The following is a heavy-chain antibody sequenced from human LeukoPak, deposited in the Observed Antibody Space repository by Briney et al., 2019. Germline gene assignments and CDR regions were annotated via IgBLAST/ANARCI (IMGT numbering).Heavy chain of an antibody. J-gene: IGHJ4*02. CDR3: ARLLAYDSGAEAFDY. CDR2: IKNDGTEK. D-gene: IGHD3-10*01. Sequence: GGSLRLSCAASGFSFSSYWMTWIRQAPGKGLEWVANIKNDGTEKYYVDSVKGRFTISRDTARNSLYLQMNSLRVGDTAVYYCARLLAYDSGAEAFDYWGQGTLVTVSS. CDR1: GFSFSSYW. V-gene: IGHV3-7*01.